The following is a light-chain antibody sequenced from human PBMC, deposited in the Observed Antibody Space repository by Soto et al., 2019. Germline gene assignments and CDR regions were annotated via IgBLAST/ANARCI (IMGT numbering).Light chain of an antibody. CDR3: QSYDSSLRAHYV. CDR2: GNS. Sequence: QSVLTQPLSVSGAPGQRVTISCTGSSSNIGAGYDVHWYQQLPGTAPKLLIYGNSNRPSGVPDRFSGSKSGTSASLAITGLQAEDEADYYCQSYDSSLRAHYVFGTGTKVTVL. V-gene: IGLV1-40*01. J-gene: IGLJ1*01. CDR1: SSNIGAGYD.